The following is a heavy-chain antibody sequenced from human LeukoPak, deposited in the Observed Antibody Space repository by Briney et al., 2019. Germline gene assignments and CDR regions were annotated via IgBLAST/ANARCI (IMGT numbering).Heavy chain of an antibody. Sequence: PGGSLRLSCAASGFTFISYAMSWVRQAPGKGLEWVSVISGSGDSTHYADSVKGRFTISRDNSKNTVNLQMNSLRVEDTAVYFCANEGPNFDYWGQGTLVTVSS. CDR3: ANEGPNFDY. V-gene: IGHV3-23*01. CDR2: ISGSGDST. D-gene: IGHD2-8*01. J-gene: IGHJ4*02. CDR1: GFTFISYA.